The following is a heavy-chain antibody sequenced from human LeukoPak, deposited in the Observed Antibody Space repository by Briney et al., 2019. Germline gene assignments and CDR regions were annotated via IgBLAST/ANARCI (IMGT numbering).Heavy chain of an antibody. Sequence: SETLSLTCTVSGGSISSSSYYWGWIRQPPGKGLEWIGSIYYSGSTYYNPSLKSRVTISVDTSKNQLSLKLSSVTAADTAVYYCARHSWEQQLVAPFDYWGQGTLVTVSS. D-gene: IGHD6-13*01. CDR2: IYYSGST. J-gene: IGHJ4*02. CDR3: ARHSWEQQLVAPFDY. CDR1: GGSISSSSYY. V-gene: IGHV4-39*01.